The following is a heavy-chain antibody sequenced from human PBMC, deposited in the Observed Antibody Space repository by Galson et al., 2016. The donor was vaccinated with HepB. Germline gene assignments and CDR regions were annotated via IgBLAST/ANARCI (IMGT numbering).Heavy chain of an antibody. CDR2: IYTGGTT. D-gene: IGHD3-10*01. CDR1: EIGSHY. Sequence: SLRLSCAVSEIGSHYINWIRQAPGKGLEWLSVIYTGGTTDYAAAVKGRFTISRDNSGNTVHLQMNRLRAEDTAVYYCARSGETRSWYPKGFDHWGHGTLVTVSS. J-gene: IGHJ4*01. CDR3: ARSGETRSWYPKGFDH. V-gene: IGHV3-66*01.